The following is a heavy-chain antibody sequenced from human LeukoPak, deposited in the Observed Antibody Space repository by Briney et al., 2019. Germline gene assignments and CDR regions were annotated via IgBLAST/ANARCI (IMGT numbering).Heavy chain of an antibody. CDR2: INPNSGGT. CDR3: ARPPYCSGGSCYPEFAMDWFDP. Sequence: ASVKVSCKASGYTFTGYYMHWVRQAPGQGLEWMGWINPNSGGTNYAQKFQGRVTMTRDTSISTAYMELSRLRSDDTAVYYCARPPYCSGGSCYPEFAMDWFDPWGQGTLVTVSS. V-gene: IGHV1-2*02. D-gene: IGHD2-15*01. J-gene: IGHJ5*02. CDR1: GYTFTGYY.